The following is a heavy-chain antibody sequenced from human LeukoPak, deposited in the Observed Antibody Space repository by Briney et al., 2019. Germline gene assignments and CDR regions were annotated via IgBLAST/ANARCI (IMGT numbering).Heavy chain of an antibody. CDR3: AKDFVRLYYGMDV. J-gene: IGHJ6*02. CDR2: ISGSGGST. V-gene: IGHV3-23*01. D-gene: IGHD2/OR15-2a*01. Sequence: GGSLRLSCAASGFTFSSYAMSWVRQAPGKGLEWVSAISGSGGSTYYADSVKGRFTISRDTSKNTLYLQMNSLRAEDTAVYYCAKDFVRLYYGMDVWGQGTTVTVSS. CDR1: GFTFSSYA.